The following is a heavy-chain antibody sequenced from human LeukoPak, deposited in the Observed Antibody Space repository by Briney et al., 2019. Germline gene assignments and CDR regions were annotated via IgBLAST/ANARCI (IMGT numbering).Heavy chain of an antibody. Sequence: GGSLRLSCAASGFTFSSYSMNWVRQAPGKGLEWVSYISSSSSTIYYADSVKGRFTISRDNAKNSLCLQMNSLRAEDTAVYYCARGPRNFDYWGQGTLVTVSS. CDR3: ARGPRNFDY. CDR1: GFTFSSYS. V-gene: IGHV3-48*01. CDR2: ISSSSSTI. J-gene: IGHJ4*02. D-gene: IGHD1-14*01.